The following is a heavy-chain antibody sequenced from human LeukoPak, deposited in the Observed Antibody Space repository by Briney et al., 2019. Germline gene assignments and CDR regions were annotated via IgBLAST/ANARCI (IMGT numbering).Heavy chain of an antibody. J-gene: IGHJ4*02. CDR1: GGSISSGSYY. CDR2: IYTSGST. D-gene: IGHD3-16*01. V-gene: IGHV4-61*02. CDR3: ARLGEWQLSYFDY. Sequence: IPSETLSLTCTVSGGSISSGSYYWSWIRQPAGKGLEWIGRIYTSGSTNYNPSLKSRVTISVDTSKNQFSLKLSSVTAADTAVYYCARLGEWQLSYFDYWGQGTLVTVSS.